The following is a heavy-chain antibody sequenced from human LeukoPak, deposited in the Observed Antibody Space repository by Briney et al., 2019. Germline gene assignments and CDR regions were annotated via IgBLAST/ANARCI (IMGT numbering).Heavy chain of an antibody. Sequence: GRSLRLSCAASGFTFSSYAMHWVRQAPGKGLEWVAVISYDGSNKYYADSVKGRFTISRDDSKNTLYLQMNSLRAEDTAVYYCARDYYDSSGYLYWGQGTLVTVSS. CDR3: ARDYYDSSGYLY. D-gene: IGHD3-22*01. J-gene: IGHJ4*02. CDR1: GFTFSSYA. CDR2: ISYDGSNK. V-gene: IGHV3-30-3*01.